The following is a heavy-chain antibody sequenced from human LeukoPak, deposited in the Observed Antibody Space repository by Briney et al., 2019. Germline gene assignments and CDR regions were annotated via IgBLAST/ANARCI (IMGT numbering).Heavy chain of an antibody. CDR1: GFTFSNYG. CDR2: IYDDGSRE. D-gene: IGHD3-3*01. Sequence: PGGSLRLSCAASGFTFSNYGMHWARQAPGKGLEWVAVIYDDGSREHFADSVKGRFTISRDNSKNTVVLQMNSLRADDTAVYYCARDLKSGYVDSWGQGTLVTVSS. CDR3: ARDLKSGYVDS. V-gene: IGHV3-33*01. J-gene: IGHJ4*02.